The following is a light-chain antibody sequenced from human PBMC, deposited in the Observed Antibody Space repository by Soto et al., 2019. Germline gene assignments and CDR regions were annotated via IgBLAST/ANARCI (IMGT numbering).Light chain of an antibody. CDR3: QQYESSPTT. J-gene: IGKJ4*01. V-gene: IGKV3-20*01. CDR2: GAS. CDR1: QSVSSTY. Sequence: EIVLTQSPGTLSLSPGERATLSSRASQSVSSTYLAWYQQKPGQAPRLLIYGASSRATGIPDRFSGSGSGTDFTLTISRLEPEDFAVYYCQQYESSPTTFGGGTKVEIK.